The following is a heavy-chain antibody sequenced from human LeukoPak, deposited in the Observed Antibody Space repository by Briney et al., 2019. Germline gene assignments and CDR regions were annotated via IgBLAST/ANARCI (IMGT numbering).Heavy chain of an antibody. CDR1: GFTFSSYA. CDR2: ISGGGGDT. D-gene: IGHD3-22*01. Sequence: PGGSLRLSCTASGFTFSSYAINWVRQAPGQGLEWVSSISGGGGDTWSTDSVKGRFTISRDNSKNTLYLQMNSLTAEDTAVYYCAKDTYDNSGYSGAFDYWGQGILVIVSS. J-gene: IGHJ4*02. CDR3: AKDTYDNSGYSGAFDY. V-gene: IGHV3-23*01.